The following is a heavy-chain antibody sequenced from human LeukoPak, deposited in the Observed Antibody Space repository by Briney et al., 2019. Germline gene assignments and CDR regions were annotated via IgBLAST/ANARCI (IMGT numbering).Heavy chain of an antibody. CDR1: GFTFRSYG. Sequence: GGSLRLSCAASGFTFRSYGFHWVRQAPGKGLEWVAVIRYDGRNKYYADSVKGRFTFSRDNSKNTVHLEMNSLRAEDTAVYYCTRAGQGSVLDYWGQGTLVTVSS. CDR3: TRAGQGSVLDY. D-gene: IGHD2-15*01. J-gene: IGHJ4*02. CDR2: IRYDGRNK. V-gene: IGHV3-33*01.